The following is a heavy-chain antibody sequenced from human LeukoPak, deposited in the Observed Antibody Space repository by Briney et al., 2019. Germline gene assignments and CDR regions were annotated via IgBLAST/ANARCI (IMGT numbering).Heavy chain of an antibody. CDR1: GGSFSGYY. Sequence: SETLSLTCAVYGGSFSGYYWSWIRQPPGKGLEWIGEINHSGSTNYNPSLKSRVTISVGTSKNQFSLKLSSVTAADTAVYYCARGIGGWYNVHYFDYWGQGTLVTVSS. CDR3: ARGIGGWYNVHYFDY. V-gene: IGHV4-34*01. CDR2: INHSGST. J-gene: IGHJ4*02. D-gene: IGHD6-19*01.